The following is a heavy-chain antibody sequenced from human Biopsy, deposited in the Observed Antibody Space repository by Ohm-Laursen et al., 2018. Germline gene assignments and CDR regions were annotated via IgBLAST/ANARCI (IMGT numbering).Heavy chain of an antibody. CDR2: ISETSSHI. J-gene: IGHJ6*02. Sequence: SLRLPCTASGFSVSSYDMNWVRQAPGKGLEWISYISETSSHIYDADSVRGRFTVARDIAKNSLYLQLNSLRVEDTAVYYCARDSSRRAREGGMDVWGQGTTVTV. D-gene: IGHD6-6*01. V-gene: IGHV3-21*01. CDR1: GFSVSSYD. CDR3: ARDSSRRAREGGMDV.